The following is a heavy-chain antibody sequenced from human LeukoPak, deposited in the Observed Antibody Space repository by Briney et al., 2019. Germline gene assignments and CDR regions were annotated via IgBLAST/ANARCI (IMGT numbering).Heavy chain of an antibody. CDR2: IYYSGST. CDR1: GGSISSSSYY. Sequence: PSETLSLTCAVSGGSISSSSYYWGWIRQPPGKGLEWIGSIYYSGSTYYNPSLKSRVTMSVDTSKNQFSLKLSSVTAADTAVYYCARVKDPGGYYYYYMDVWGKGTTVTVSS. D-gene: IGHD3-16*01. J-gene: IGHJ6*03. V-gene: IGHV4-39*01. CDR3: ARVKDPGGYYYYYMDV.